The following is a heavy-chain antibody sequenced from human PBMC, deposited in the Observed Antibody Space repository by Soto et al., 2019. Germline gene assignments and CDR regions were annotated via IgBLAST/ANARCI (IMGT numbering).Heavy chain of an antibody. J-gene: IGHJ2*01. CDR3: SRESQTGGLNKYFHL. Sequence: QVQLVQSGADVKKPGASVKVSCKASGYIFTNYIITWVRQAPGQGLEWMGWISPYNGNTDYAQNLLGRVTMTTDTSTSTVYMELRRLRSDDTAVYYCSRESQTGGLNKYFHLWGPGTLVTVSS. V-gene: IGHV1-18*01. D-gene: IGHD3-10*01. CDR1: GYIFTNYI. CDR2: ISPYNGNT.